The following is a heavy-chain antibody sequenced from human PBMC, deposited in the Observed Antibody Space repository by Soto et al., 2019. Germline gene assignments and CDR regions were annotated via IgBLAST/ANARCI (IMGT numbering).Heavy chain of an antibody. J-gene: IGHJ5*02. D-gene: IGHD3-22*01. Sequence: QVQLQESGPGLVKPSQTLSLTCTVSGRPVGGGGYYWTWIRQHPGRGLEWIGYIYHIGSPYYNPSLENRVTISLDTSKNHFSLNLTSVTAADTAIYYCVRDRALDSSGHWFDTWGQGTLVTVSS. CDR3: VRDRALDSSGHWFDT. CDR2: IYHIGSP. V-gene: IGHV4-31*03. CDR1: GRPVGGGGYY.